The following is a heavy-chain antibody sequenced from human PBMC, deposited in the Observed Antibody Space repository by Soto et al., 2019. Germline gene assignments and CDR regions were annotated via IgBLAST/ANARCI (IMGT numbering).Heavy chain of an antibody. CDR2: SSNSGTYT. V-gene: IGHV3-11*03. Sequence: VHLLESGGGLVRPGGSLTLSCSASGFAFSDYYMSWIRQAPGKGLEWVSYSSNSGTYTKYAASVKGRFSISRDNAKNSLYLQINSLRGDDTATYYCARSGDNYNLLDYWGQGTPVTVSS. J-gene: IGHJ4*02. D-gene: IGHD1-1*01. CDR1: GFAFSDYY. CDR3: ARSGDNYNLLDY.